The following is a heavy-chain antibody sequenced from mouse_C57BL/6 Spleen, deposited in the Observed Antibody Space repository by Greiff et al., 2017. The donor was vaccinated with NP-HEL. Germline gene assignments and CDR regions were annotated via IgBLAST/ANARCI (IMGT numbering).Heavy chain of an antibody. V-gene: IGHV1-26*01. CDR2: INPNNGGT. D-gene: IGHD2-3*01. CDR3: ARPFYDGYYTLFAY. J-gene: IGHJ3*01. CDR1: GYTFTDYY. Sequence: EVQLQQSGPELVKPGASVKISCKASGYTFTDYYMNWVKQSHGKSLEWIGDINPNNGGTSYNQKFKGKATLTVEKSSSTAYMELRSLTSEDSAVYYCARPFYDGYYTLFAYWGQGTLVTVSA.